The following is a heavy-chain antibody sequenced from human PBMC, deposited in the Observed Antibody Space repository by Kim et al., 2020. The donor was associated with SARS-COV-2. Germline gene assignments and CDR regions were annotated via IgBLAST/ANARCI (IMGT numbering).Heavy chain of an antibody. V-gene: IGHV1-2*02. Sequence: KFQGRVTMTRDTSISTAYMELSRLRSDDTAVYYCSRDPGQILRFLSYFDYWGQGTLVTVSS. CDR3: SRDPGQILRFLSYFDY. J-gene: IGHJ4*02. D-gene: IGHD3-3*01.